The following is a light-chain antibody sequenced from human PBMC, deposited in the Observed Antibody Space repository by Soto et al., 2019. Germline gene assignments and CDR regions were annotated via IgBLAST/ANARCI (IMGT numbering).Light chain of an antibody. CDR2: TNN. V-gene: IGLV1-44*01. Sequence: QPVLTQPPSASGTPGQRVTISCSGGKSDIGSNTVYWFQQLPGTAPRLVIYTNNQRPSGVPDRFSGSKSGTSASLVISGLQSEDEADYYCATWDDSLNVCVFGGGTQLTVL. J-gene: IGLJ3*02. CDR1: KSDIGSNT. CDR3: ATWDDSLNVCV.